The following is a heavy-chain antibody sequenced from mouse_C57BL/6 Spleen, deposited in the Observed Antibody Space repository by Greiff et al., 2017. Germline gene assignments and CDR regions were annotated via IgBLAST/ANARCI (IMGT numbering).Heavy chain of an antibody. CDR3: ARGIYYYGSRPLYYFDY. V-gene: IGHV1-55*01. CDR2: IYPGSGST. D-gene: IGHD1-1*01. CDR1: GYTFTSYW. Sequence: QVQLQQPGAELVKPGASVKMSCKASGYTFTSYWITWVKQRPGQGLEWIGDIYPGSGSTNYNEKFKGKATLTVDTSSSTAYMQLSSLTSEDSAVYYCARGIYYYGSRPLYYFDYWGQGTTLTVSS. J-gene: IGHJ2*01.